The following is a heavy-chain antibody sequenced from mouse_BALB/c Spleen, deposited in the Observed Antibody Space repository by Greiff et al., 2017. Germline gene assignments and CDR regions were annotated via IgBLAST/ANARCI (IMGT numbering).Heavy chain of an antibody. CDR1: GYSITSGYY. Sequence: VQLQQSGPGLVKPSQSLSLTCSVTGYSITSGYYWNWIRQFPGNKLEWMGYISYDGSNNYNPSLKNRISITRDTSKNQFFLKLNSVTTEDTATYYCARRGLRRDYAMDYWGQGTSVTVSS. CDR2: ISYDGSN. D-gene: IGHD2-2*01. V-gene: IGHV3-6*02. J-gene: IGHJ4*01. CDR3: ARRGLRRDYAMDY.